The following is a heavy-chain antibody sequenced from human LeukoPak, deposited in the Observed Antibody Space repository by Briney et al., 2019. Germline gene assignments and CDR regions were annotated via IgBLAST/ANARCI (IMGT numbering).Heavy chain of an antibody. CDR1: GFTFSSYA. D-gene: IGHD6-19*01. V-gene: IGHV3-30*04. J-gene: IGHJ5*02. CDR2: ISYDGSNK. Sequence: PGGSLRLSCAASGFTFSSYAMHWVRQAPGKGLGWVAVISYDGSNKYYADSVKGRFTISRDNSKNTLYLQMNSLRAEDTAVYYCARDQTGYSSGWYNWFDPWGQGTLVTVSS. CDR3: ARDQTGYSSGWYNWFDP.